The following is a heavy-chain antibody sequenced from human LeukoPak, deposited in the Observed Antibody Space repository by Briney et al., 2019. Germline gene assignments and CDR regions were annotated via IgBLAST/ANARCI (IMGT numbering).Heavy chain of an antibody. CDR2: INSDGSST. D-gene: IGHD3-3*01. Sequence: GGSLRLSCTASGFTFSSYWMHWVRQAPGKGLVWVSRINSDGSSTSYADSVKGRFTISRDNAKNTLYLQMNSLRAEDTAVYYCARDWSDTIFGVVNDYWGQGTPVTVSS. CDR1: GFTFSSYW. V-gene: IGHV3-74*01. J-gene: IGHJ4*02. CDR3: ARDWSDTIFGVVNDY.